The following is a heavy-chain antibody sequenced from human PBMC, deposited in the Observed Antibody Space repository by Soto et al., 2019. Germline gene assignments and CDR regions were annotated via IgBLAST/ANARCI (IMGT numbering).Heavy chain of an antibody. CDR3: ARAWKIEKFGVISMSKGLDV. CDR2: SSNRDRST. J-gene: IGHJ6*02. D-gene: IGHD3-3*01. CDR1: GFIFSDYY. Sequence: QVQLVESGGGLVKAGGSLRLSCAASGFIFSDYYMTWIRQAPGKGLEWLSCSSNRDRSTYYADSVKDRFVVSKDNAKNLMYLQMNSLRAEDTAVYFCARAWKIEKFGVISMSKGLDVWGQGTTVTVSS. V-gene: IGHV3-11*01.